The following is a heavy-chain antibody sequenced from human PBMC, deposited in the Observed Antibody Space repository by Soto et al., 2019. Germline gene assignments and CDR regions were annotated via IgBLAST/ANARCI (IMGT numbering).Heavy chain of an antibody. D-gene: IGHD2-2*01. J-gene: IGHJ6*02. CDR1: GGSISSGGYY. Sequence: KTSETLSLTCTVSGGSISSGGYYWSWIRQPPGKGLEWIGYIYYSGSTYYNPSLKSRVTISVDTSKNQFSLKLSSVTAADTAVYYCARDRGVEYQLDYYYYGMDVWGQGTTVTVSS. CDR3: ARDRGVEYQLDYYYYGMDV. CDR2: IYYSGST. V-gene: IGHV4-30-4*01.